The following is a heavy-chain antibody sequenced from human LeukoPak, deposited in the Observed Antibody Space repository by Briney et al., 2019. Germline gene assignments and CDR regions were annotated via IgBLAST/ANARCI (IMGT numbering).Heavy chain of an antibody. J-gene: IGHJ6*02. D-gene: IGHD2-2*02. V-gene: IGHV4-34*01. CDR3: ARGSYQLLYRMTYYGMDV. Sequence: SETLSLTCTVSGGSISSYYWSWIRQPPGKGLEWIGEINHSGSTNYNPSLKSRVTISVDTSKNQFSLKLSSVTAADTAVYYCARGSYQLLYRMTYYGMDVWGQGTTVTVSS. CDR2: INHSGST. CDR1: GGSISSYY.